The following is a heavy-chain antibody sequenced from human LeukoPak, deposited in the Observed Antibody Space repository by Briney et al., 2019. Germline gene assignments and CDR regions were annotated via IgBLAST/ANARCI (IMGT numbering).Heavy chain of an antibody. J-gene: IGHJ4*02. Sequence: PSETLSLTCAVSGGSITTDRYLWGWIRQPPGKGLEWIGSIYYSGSTYYNPSLKSRVTISVDTSKNQFSLKLSSVTAADTAVYYCARMYYYDSSGPVDYWGQGTLVTVSS. CDR2: IYYSGST. CDR1: GGSITTDRYL. CDR3: ARMYYYDSSGPVDY. V-gene: IGHV4-39*07. D-gene: IGHD3-22*01.